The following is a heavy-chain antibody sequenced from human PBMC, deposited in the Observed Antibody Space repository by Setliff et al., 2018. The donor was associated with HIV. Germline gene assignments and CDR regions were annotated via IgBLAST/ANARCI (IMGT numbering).Heavy chain of an antibody. V-gene: IGHV4-39*07. J-gene: IGHJ4*01. CDR1: GASISNSNSY. D-gene: IGHD5-18*01. CDR3: ARTEDYSYGDAPFDY. CDR2: IYDSGST. Sequence: SETLSLTCSVYGASISNSNSYWGWIRQPPGKRLEWLGSIYDSGSTSYNPSLSSRLTISVDTSKNQVSLRLRSVTAADTAVYYCARTEDYSYGDAPFDYWGHGTLVTVSS.